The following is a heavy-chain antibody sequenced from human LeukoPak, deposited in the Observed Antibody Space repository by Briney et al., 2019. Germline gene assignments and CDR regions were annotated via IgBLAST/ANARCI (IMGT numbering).Heavy chain of an antibody. CDR2: IYYSGST. CDR3: ARDPVGANDY. Sequence: SETLSLTCTVSGGSISSYYWSWIRQPPGKGLEWIGYIYYSGSTNYNPSLKSRVTISVDTSKNQFSLKLSSVTAAGTAVYYCARDPVGANDYWGQGTLVTVSS. D-gene: IGHD1-26*01. V-gene: IGHV4-59*01. J-gene: IGHJ4*02. CDR1: GGSISSYY.